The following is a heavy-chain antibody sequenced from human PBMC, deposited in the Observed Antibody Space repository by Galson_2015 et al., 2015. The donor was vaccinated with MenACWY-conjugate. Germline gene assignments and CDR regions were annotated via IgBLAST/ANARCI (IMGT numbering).Heavy chain of an antibody. V-gene: IGHV3-48*04. CDR3: ARDNGGNEDY. CDR2: ISISSTTI. D-gene: IGHD4-23*01. Sequence: SLRLSCAASGFTFSSYRMHWVRQAPGKGLDWISYISISSTTIYYADSVKGRFTISRDDAKNPLYLQMNSLTVEDTAVYYCARDNGGNEDYWGQGTLVTVSS. CDR1: GFTFSSYR. J-gene: IGHJ4*02.